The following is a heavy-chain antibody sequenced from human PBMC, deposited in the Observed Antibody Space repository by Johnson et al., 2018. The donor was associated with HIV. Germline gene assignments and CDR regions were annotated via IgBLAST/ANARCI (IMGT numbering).Heavy chain of an antibody. D-gene: IGHD6-6*01. J-gene: IGHJ3*02. CDR2: IRSKAYGGTT. V-gene: IGHV3-49*04. CDR1: GFTFGDYA. Sequence: VQLVESGGGLVQPGRSLRLSCTASGFTFGDYAMSWVRQAPGKGLEWVGFIRSKAYGGTTEYAASVKGRFTISRDDSKSIAYLQMNSLRAEDTAVYYCASIAARRVSAFDIWGQGTMVTVSS. CDR3: ASIAARRVSAFDI.